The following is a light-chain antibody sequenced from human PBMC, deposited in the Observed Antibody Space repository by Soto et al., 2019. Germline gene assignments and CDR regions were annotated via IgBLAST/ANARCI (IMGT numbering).Light chain of an antibody. J-gene: IGLJ1*01. CDR1: ISDFVVYNY. CDR3: STHTTSGALQV. Sequence: QSALTQPRSVSGSPGQSITISCTGTISDFVVYNYVSWYQQLPGKAPKLMIYGVSNRPSGVSNRFSGSKSGNTAPLTISGLQADDEADYYCSTHTTSGALQVFGTGTKLTVL. V-gene: IGLV2-14*01. CDR2: GVS.